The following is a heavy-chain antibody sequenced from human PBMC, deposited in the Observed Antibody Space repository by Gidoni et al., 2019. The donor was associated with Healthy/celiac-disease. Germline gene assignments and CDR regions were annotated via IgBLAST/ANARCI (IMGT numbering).Heavy chain of an antibody. J-gene: IGHJ6*02. D-gene: IGHD2-2*01. CDR2: IIPIVGTA. CDR3: AAGTYCSSTSCYLAEDYYYYGMDV. Sequence: QVQLVQSGAEVKKPGSSVKVSCKASGGTFSSYAISWVRQAPGQGLEWMGGIIPIVGTANYAQKFQGRVTITADESTSTAYMELSSLRSEDTAVYYCAAGTYCSSTSCYLAEDYYYYGMDVWGQGTTVTVSS. CDR1: GGTFSSYA. V-gene: IGHV1-69*01.